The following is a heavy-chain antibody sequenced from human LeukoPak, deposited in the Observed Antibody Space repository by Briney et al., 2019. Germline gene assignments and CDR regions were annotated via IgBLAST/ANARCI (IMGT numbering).Heavy chain of an antibody. CDR3: ARDYYDSSGYYYVPFDY. V-gene: IGHV3-30-3*01. D-gene: IGHD3-22*01. CDR1: GFTFSSYA. CDR2: ISYDGSNK. J-gene: IGHJ4*02. Sequence: GRSLRLSCAASGFTFSSYAMHWVRQAPGKGLEWVAVISYDGSNKYYADSVKGRFTISRDNSKNTLYLQMNSLRAEDTAVYYCARDYYDSSGYYYVPFDYWGQGTLVTVSS.